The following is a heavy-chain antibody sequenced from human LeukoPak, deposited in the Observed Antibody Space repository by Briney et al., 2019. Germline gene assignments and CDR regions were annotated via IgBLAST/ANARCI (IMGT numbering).Heavy chain of an antibody. J-gene: IGHJ4*02. Sequence: QPGGSLRLSCAASGFTFSSYGMHWVRQAPGKGLEWVAVIWYDGSNKYYADSVKGRFAISRDNSKNTLYLQMNSLRAEDTAVYYCAKRWNLWDYDSSAPDYWGQGTLVTVSS. D-gene: IGHD3-22*01. CDR2: IWYDGSNK. CDR1: GFTFSSYG. V-gene: IGHV3-33*06. CDR3: AKRWNLWDYDSSAPDY.